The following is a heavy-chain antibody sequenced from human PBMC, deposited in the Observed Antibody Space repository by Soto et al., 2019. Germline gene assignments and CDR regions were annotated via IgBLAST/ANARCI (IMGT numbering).Heavy chain of an antibody. D-gene: IGHD2-8*01. J-gene: IGHJ4*02. Sequence: QVQLQESGPGLVKPSQTLSLTCTVSGGSISSGGYYWSWIRQHPGKGLEWIGYIYYSGSTYYNPSLKSRVIISVDTSKNQFSLKLSSVTAADTAVYYCAMGPYCTNGVCYSLFDYWGQGTLVTVSS. CDR1: GGSISSGGYY. V-gene: IGHV4-31*03. CDR3: AMGPYCTNGVCYSLFDY. CDR2: IYYSGST.